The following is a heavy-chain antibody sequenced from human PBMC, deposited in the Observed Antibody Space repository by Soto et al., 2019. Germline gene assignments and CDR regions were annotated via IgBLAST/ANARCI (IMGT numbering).Heavy chain of an antibody. Sequence: QVHLQESGPGLVKPLETLSLTCTVSGGSIRTVYWSWIRQAPGTGLEWLGFIFHSGNAKYNPSLKSRVTISVDTSKNQFSLSLDSVTAADTAVYFCARAHAPTLPFDYWGQGTLVTVSS. D-gene: IGHD2-15*01. V-gene: IGHV4-59*01. CDR3: ARAHAPTLPFDY. CDR2: IFHSGNA. CDR1: GGSIRTVY. J-gene: IGHJ4*01.